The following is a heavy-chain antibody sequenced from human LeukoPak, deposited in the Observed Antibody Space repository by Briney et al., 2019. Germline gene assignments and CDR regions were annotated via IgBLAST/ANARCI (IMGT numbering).Heavy chain of an antibody. CDR1: GYTFTSYG. CDR3: ARDLSITMVRAPFY. Sequence: GASVKVSCKASGYTFTSYGISWVRQAPGQGLEWMGWINPKSGGTNYAQKFQGRVTMTRDTSISTAFMELSRLTSDDTAVYYCARDLSITMVRAPFYWGPGTPVTVSS. J-gene: IGHJ4*02. D-gene: IGHD3-10*01. CDR2: INPKSGGT. V-gene: IGHV1-2*02.